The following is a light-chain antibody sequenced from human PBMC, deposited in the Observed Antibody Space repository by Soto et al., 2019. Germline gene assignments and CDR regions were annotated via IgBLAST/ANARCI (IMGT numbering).Light chain of an antibody. CDR2: GAS. V-gene: IGKV3-11*01. CDR3: QQHSHWPPWT. CDR1: ENVRTF. Sequence: EVVLTQSPATLSLSPGERATLSCSASENVRTFVDWYQQKPGQAPRLLIHGASNRATGIPDRFSGSGSGTDFTITISNLEPEDFAVYYCQQHSHWPPWTFGQGTTVDIK. J-gene: IGKJ1*01.